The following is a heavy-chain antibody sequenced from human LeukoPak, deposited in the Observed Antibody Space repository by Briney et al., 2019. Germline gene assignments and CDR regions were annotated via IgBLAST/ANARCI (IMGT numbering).Heavy chain of an antibody. CDR1: GGSISSYY. Sequence: SETLSLTCTVPGGSISSYYWSWIRQPPGKGLEWIGYIYYSGSTNYNPSLKSRVTISVDTSKNQFSLKLSSVTAADTAVYYCARRGDYSNYYWFDPWGQGTLVTVSS. CDR2: IYYSGST. J-gene: IGHJ5*02. CDR3: ARRGDYSNYYWFDP. V-gene: IGHV4-59*08. D-gene: IGHD4-11*01.